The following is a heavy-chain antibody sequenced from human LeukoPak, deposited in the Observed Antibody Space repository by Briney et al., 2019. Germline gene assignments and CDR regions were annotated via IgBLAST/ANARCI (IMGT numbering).Heavy chain of an antibody. CDR2: ISSSGSTI. D-gene: IGHD6-19*01. V-gene: IGHV3-11*04. CDR1: GFTFSDYY. Sequence: PGGSLRLSCAASGFTFSDYYMSWIRQAPGKGLEWVSYISSSGSTIYYADSVKGRFTISRDNAKNSLYLQMNSLRAEDTAVYYCARFRSSVSSGWCLYYYYMDVWGKGTTVTVSS. CDR3: ARFRSSVSSGWCLYYYYMDV. J-gene: IGHJ6*03.